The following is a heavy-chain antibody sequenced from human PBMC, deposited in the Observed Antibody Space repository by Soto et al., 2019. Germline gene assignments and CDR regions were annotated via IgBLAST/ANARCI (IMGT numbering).Heavy chain of an antibody. J-gene: IGHJ6*02. Sequence: GGSLRLSCAASGFTFSDYYMSWIRQAPGKGLEWVSHIRSSGRTIYYADSVKGRFTISRDNAKNSLYLQMNSLRAEDTAVYYCARGEDELLQSAYYYYYGMDVWGQGTTVTVSS. V-gene: IGHV3-11*04. CDR2: IRSSGRTI. CDR1: GFTFSDYY. D-gene: IGHD1-26*01. CDR3: ARGEDELLQSAYYYYYGMDV.